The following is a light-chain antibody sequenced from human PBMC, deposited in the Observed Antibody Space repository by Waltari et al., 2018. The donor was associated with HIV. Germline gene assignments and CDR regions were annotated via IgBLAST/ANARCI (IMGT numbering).Light chain of an antibody. Sequence: QSVLTQPPSASGTPGQRVTISCSGSSSNIGSNEVYWYQQLPGTAPKLLIYRNNQRPSGVPGRFSGSKSGTSASLAISGLRSEDEADYYCAAWDDSLSGWVFGGGTKLTVL. CDR2: RNN. CDR1: SSNIGSNE. V-gene: IGLV1-47*01. J-gene: IGLJ3*02. CDR3: AAWDDSLSGWV.